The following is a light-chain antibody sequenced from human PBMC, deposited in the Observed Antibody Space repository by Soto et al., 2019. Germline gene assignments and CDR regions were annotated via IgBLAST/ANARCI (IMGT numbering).Light chain of an antibody. CDR1: SGHSSYA. V-gene: IGLV4-69*01. Sequence: QLVLTQSPSASASLGASVKLTCTLSSGHSSYAIAWHQQQPEKGPRYLMKLNSYGSHSKGDGIPDRFSGSSSGAERYLTISSLQSEDEADYYCQTWGTGIRVFGTGTKLTVL. CDR3: QTWGTGIRV. CDR2: LNSYGSH. J-gene: IGLJ1*01.